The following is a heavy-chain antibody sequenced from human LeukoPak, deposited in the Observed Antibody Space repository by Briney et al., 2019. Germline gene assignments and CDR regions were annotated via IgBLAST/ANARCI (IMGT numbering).Heavy chain of an antibody. CDR1: GGSISSSSYY. D-gene: IGHD2-21*02. CDR2: IYYSGST. CDR3: ARVSRVVTAIRDAFDI. V-gene: IGHV4-39*07. J-gene: IGHJ3*02. Sequence: SETLSLTCTVSGGSISSSSYYWGWIRQPPGKGLEWIGSIYYSGSTYYNPSLKSRVTISVDTSKNQFSLKLSSVTAADTAVHYCARVSRVVTAIRDAFDIWGQGTMVTVSS.